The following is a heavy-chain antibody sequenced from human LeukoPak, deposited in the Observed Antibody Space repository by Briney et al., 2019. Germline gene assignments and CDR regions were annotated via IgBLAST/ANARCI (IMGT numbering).Heavy chain of an antibody. D-gene: IGHD3-3*01. CDR2: ISSSGSYI. CDR3: ARDLHWDDFWSGPPGLGFDP. V-gene: IGHV3-11*04. Sequence: PGGSLRLSCAASGFTFSDYYMSWIRQAPGKGLEWVSYISSSGSYIYYADSVKGRFTISRDNAKNSLYLQMNSLRAEDTAVYYCARDLHWDDFWSGPPGLGFDPWGQETLVTVSS. J-gene: IGHJ5*02. CDR1: GFTFSDYY.